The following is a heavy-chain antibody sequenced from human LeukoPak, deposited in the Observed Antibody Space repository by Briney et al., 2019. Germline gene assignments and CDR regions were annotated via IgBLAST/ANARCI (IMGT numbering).Heavy chain of an antibody. Sequence: GGSLRLSCAASGFTFSSHAMHWVRQAPGKGLEWVAIISYDGSDKYYADSVKGRFIISRDNSKNTLYLQMNSLRAEDTAVYYCARGRGTQLWLLVDYWGQGTLVTVSS. J-gene: IGHJ4*02. CDR1: GFTFSSHA. D-gene: IGHD5-18*01. CDR2: ISYDGSDK. V-gene: IGHV3-30-3*01. CDR3: ARGRGTQLWLLVDY.